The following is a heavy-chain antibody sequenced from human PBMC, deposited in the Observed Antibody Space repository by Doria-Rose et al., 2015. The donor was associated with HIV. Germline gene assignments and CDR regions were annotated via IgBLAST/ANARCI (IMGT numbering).Heavy chain of an antibody. CDR2: ISYDGSNK. Sequence: VQSGGGVVQPGRSLRLSCAASGFTFSSYGMHWVRQPPGRGLEWVATISYDGSNKYYGDSVKGRFAISRDNSDNTLYLQMNSLGPEDTAVYYCAKDFYFRSKDSAPLVDYYYAMDVWGQGTTVTVSS. V-gene: IGHV3-30*18. J-gene: IGHJ6*02. CDR1: GFTFSSYG. CDR3: AKDFYFRSKDSAPLVDYYYAMDV. D-gene: IGHD6-6*01.